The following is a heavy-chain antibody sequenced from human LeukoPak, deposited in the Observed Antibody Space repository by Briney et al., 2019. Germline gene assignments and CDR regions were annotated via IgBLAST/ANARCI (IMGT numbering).Heavy chain of an antibody. CDR3: ARGPITMVRGLA. CDR1: GFNFTTYA. D-gene: IGHD3-10*01. CDR2: INHSGST. V-gene: IGHV4-34*01. J-gene: IGHJ5*02. Sequence: ESLRLSCAASGFNFTTYAMNWVRQPPGKGLEWIGEINHSGSTNYNPSLKSRVTMSVDTSKNQVSLKLSSVTAADTAVYYCARGPITMVRGLAWGQGTLVTVSS.